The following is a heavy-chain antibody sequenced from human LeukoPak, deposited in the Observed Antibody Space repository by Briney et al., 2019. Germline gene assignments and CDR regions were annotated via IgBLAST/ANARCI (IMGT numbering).Heavy chain of an antibody. CDR2: IYYSGST. Sequence: PSETLSLTCTVSGGSISSYYWSWIRQPPGKGLEWIGYIYYSGSTNYNPSLKSRVTISVDTSKNQFSLKLSSVTAADTAVYYCARAVEIAAAGTNWFDPWGQGTLVTVSS. J-gene: IGHJ5*02. CDR1: GGSISSYY. V-gene: IGHV4-59*08. D-gene: IGHD6-13*01. CDR3: ARAVEIAAAGTNWFDP.